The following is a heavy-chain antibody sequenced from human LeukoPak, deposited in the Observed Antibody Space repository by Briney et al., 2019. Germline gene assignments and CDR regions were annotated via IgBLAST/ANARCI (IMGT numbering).Heavy chain of an antibody. V-gene: IGHV5-51*01. Sequence: GESLKISCKGSGCTFTTYWIGWVRQMPGKGLEWMGIIDPGDSDTRYSPSFQGQVTTSADKSISTAYLQWSSLKASDTAMYYCARMDAAMVMVNWGQGALVTVSS. CDR2: IDPGDSDT. D-gene: IGHD5-18*01. J-gene: IGHJ4*02. CDR1: GCTFTTYW. CDR3: ARMDAAMVMVN.